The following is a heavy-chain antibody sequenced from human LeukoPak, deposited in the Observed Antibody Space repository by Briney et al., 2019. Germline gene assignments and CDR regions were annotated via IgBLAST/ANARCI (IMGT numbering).Heavy chain of an antibody. CDR2: MYLSGTT. J-gene: IGHJ4*02. D-gene: IGHD3-22*01. V-gene: IGHV4-4*02. Sequence: SGTLSLACTVSGDSINSLDLWSWVRQPPGRGLEWIGEMYLSGTTHSNPSVKSRVTISIDKSKNQFFLNLSSVTAADTAVYYCAGLVGRYSSGLYYYYFDYWGQGTLVTVSS. CDR3: AGLVGRYSSGLYYYYFDY. CDR1: GDSINSLDL.